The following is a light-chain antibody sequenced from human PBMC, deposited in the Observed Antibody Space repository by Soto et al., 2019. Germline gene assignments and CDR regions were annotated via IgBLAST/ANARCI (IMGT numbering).Light chain of an antibody. V-gene: IGLV2-14*03. CDR3: SSYTSSSTYV. CDR1: SSGIGGYNY. Sequence: QSVLTQPASVSGSPGQSITISCTGTSSGIGGYNYVSWYQHHPGKAPKLMIYDVSNRPSGVSNRFSGSKSGNTASLTISGLQAEDEAVYYCSSYTSSSTYVFGTGTKVTVL. J-gene: IGLJ1*01. CDR2: DVS.